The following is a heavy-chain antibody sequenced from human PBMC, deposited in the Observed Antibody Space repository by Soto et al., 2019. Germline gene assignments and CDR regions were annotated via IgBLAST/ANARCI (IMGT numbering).Heavy chain of an antibody. Sequence: SETLSLTCTVSGGSISSYYRSWVRQPPGKGLEWIGYIYYSGSTNYNPSLKSRVTISVDTSKNQFSLKLSSVTAADTAVYYCARGPLATGEFDYWGQGTLVTVSS. J-gene: IGHJ4*02. CDR3: ARGPLATGEFDY. D-gene: IGHD3-10*01. CDR1: GGSISSYY. V-gene: IGHV4-59*01. CDR2: IYYSGST.